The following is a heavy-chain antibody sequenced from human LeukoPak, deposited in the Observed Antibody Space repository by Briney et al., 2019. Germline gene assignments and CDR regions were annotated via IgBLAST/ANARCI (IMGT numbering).Heavy chain of an antibody. J-gene: IGHJ6*03. D-gene: IGHD4-17*01. V-gene: IGHV4-4*07. Sequence: SETLSLTCTVSGGSISSYYWSWIRQPAGKGLEWLGRIYTSGSTNYNPSLKSRVTMSVDTSKNQFSLKLSSVTAADTAVYYCARTPGATVTAFYYYYYMDVWGKGTTVTVSS. CDR1: GGSISSYY. CDR3: ARTPGATVTAFYYYYYMDV. CDR2: IYTSGST.